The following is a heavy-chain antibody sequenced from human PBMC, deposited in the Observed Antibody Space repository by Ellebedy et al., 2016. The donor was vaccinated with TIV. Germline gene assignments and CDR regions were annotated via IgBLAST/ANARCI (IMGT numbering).Heavy chain of an antibody. J-gene: IGHJ4*02. D-gene: IGHD2-15*01. CDR3: AKDSPYCSGGSCFFDS. V-gene: IGHV3-23*01. CDR2: ISGSGSST. Sequence: GGSLRLXXETSGLTFSSHGMSWVRQAPRKGLEWVSCISGSGSSTYYADSVKGRFTISRDNSKNTLYLQMNGLRAEDTAIYYCAKDSPYCSGGSCFFDSWGQGSLVTVSS. CDR1: GLTFSSHG.